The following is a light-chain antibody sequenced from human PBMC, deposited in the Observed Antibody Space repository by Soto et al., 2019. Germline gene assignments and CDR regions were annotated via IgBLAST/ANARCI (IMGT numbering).Light chain of an antibody. Sequence: SHPPPSLSASIRNRVTITRLASQSISSYLNWYQQKPGKAPKLLIYAASSLQSGVPSRFSGSGSGTDFTLTISSLQPEDFATYYCQQSYSTSITFGQGTRLEIK. CDR2: AAS. J-gene: IGKJ5*01. CDR3: QQSYSTSIT. V-gene: IGKV1-39*01. CDR1: QSISSY.